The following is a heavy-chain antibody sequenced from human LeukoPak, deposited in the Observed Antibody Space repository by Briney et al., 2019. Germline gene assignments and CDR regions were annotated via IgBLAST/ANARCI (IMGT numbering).Heavy chain of an antibody. J-gene: IGHJ5*02. CDR3: ARDSGTTGEVKFDP. V-gene: IGHV4-4*07. Sequence: SETLSLTCTVSGASITSYYWSWIRQPAGKGLEWIGRIYASGSTTYNPSLKSRVTMAVDASKTQFSLKLSSVTAADTAVYYCARDSGTTGEVKFDPWGQGTLVTVSA. CDR1: GASITSYY. CDR2: IYASGST. D-gene: IGHD3-10*01.